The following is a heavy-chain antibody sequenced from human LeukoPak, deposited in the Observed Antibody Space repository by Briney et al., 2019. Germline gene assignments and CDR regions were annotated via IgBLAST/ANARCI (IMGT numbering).Heavy chain of an antibody. V-gene: IGHV4-59*11. J-gene: IGHJ3*02. D-gene: IGHD4-17*01. Sequence: SETLSLTCAVSDDSFSSHYWTWIRQPPGKGLEWIGYISYIGSTNYNLSLKSRVTISIDTSRNQFSLRLSSVTAADTAVYYCARDLVTVTKGFDIWGQGTMVSVSS. CDR1: DDSFSSHY. CDR2: ISYIGST. CDR3: ARDLVTVTKGFDI.